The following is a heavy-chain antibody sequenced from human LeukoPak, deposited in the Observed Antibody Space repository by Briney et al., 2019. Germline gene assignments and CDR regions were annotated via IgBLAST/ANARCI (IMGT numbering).Heavy chain of an antibody. CDR2: VSSGDGIT. J-gene: IGHJ6*02. CDR1: GFTFSSYA. CDR3: AKSVFHIMTDYYFALDV. D-gene: IGHD3-9*01. Sequence: GGSLRLSCAASGFTFSSYAMSWVRQAPGKGLEWVSTVSSGDGITYYADSVKGRFTVSRDNSQHTLYLQVSSLRAEDTAVYFCAKSVFHIMTDYYFALDVWGQGTTVTVSS. V-gene: IGHV3-23*01.